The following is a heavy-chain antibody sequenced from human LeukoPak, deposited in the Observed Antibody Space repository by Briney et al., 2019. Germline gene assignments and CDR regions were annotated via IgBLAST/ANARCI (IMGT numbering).Heavy chain of an antibody. Sequence: ASVKVSCKASGYSFTGYNMHWVRQAPGQGLEWMGWINPNTGGTSYAQKFQGRVTMTRDTSISTGYMELISLRSDDTAVYYCARDIRLDYWGQGTLVTVSS. CDR1: GYSFTGYN. CDR3: ARDIRLDY. CDR2: INPNTGGT. J-gene: IGHJ4*02. V-gene: IGHV1-2*02.